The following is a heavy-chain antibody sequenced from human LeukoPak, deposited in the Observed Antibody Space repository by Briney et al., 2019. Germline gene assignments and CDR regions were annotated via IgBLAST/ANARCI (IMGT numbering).Heavy chain of an antibody. D-gene: IGHD4-11*01. Sequence: GGSLRLSCAASGFTVSSNYMSWVRQAQGKGLEWVSVIYSGGSTYYADSVKGRFTISRDNSKNTLYLQMNSLRAEDTAVYYCATYSDYGYYYYYGMDVWGQGTTVTVSS. V-gene: IGHV3-53*01. CDR3: ATYSDYGYYYYYGMDV. CDR2: IYSGGST. CDR1: GFTVSSNY. J-gene: IGHJ6*02.